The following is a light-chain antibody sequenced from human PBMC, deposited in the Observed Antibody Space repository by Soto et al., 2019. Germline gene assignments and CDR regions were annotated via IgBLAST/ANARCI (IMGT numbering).Light chain of an antibody. J-gene: IGKJ1*01. CDR1: QGIGND. V-gene: IGKV1-6*01. Sequence: AIQMTQSPSSLSASVGDRVTITCRASQGIGNDLGWYQQKPGKAPKLLIYATSSLQSAVPSRFSGSGSGTDFTLTISSLQPEDFATYYCLQHNSYPRTFGQGTKVDIK. CDR3: LQHNSYPRT. CDR2: ATS.